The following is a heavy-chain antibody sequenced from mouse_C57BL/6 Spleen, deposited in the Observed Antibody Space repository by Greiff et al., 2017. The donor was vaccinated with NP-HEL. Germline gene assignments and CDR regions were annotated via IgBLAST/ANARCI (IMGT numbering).Heavy chain of an antibody. CDR2: IYPGDGDT. CDR3: AKEKENRTPFDD. Sequence: VKLQQSGPELVKPGASVKISCKASGYAFSSAWRNWVNQRFGKGLEWIGRIYPGDGDTNYNGKLKGKATLTADKSSSTVYMQLSSLTSEDTADYYCAKEKENRTPFDDWGQGTTLTVS. CDR1: GYAFSSAW. V-gene: IGHV1-82*01. D-gene: IGHD2-14*01. J-gene: IGHJ2*01.